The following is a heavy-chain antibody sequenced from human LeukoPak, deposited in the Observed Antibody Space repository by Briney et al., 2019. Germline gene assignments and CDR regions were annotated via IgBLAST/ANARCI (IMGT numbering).Heavy chain of an antibody. Sequence: GRSLRLSCAASGFTFSSYGMPWVRQAPGKGLEWVAVISYDGSNKYYADSVKGRFTISRDNSKNTLYLQMNSLRAEDTAVYYCAKPFWDSYGRGGTDYWVQGTLVTVSS. V-gene: IGHV3-30*18. CDR1: GFTFSSYG. J-gene: IGHJ4*02. CDR2: ISYDGSNK. CDR3: AKPFWDSYGRGGTDY. D-gene: IGHD5-18*01.